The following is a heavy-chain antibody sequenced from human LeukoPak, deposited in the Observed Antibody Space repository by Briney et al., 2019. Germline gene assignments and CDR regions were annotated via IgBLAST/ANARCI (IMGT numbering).Heavy chain of an antibody. V-gene: IGHV1-2*04. D-gene: IGHD5-24*01. CDR3: ARGRKRWLQLDYYGMDV. CDR2: INPNSGGT. Sequence: ASVKVSCKASGYTFTGYYMHWVRQAPGQGLEWMGWINPNSGGTNYAQKFLGWVTMTRDTSISTAYMELSRLRSDDTAVYYCARGRKRWLQLDYYGMDVWGQGTTVTVSS. CDR1: GYTFTGYY. J-gene: IGHJ6*02.